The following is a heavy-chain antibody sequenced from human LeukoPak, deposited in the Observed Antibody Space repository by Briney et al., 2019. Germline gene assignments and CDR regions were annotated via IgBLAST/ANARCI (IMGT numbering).Heavy chain of an antibody. CDR3: AINRGSSWYQYFQH. CDR2: ISGSGGST. D-gene: IGHD6-13*01. CDR1: GFTFSSYA. V-gene: IGHV3-23*01. J-gene: IGHJ1*01. Sequence: GGSLRLSCAASGFTFSSYAMSWVRQAPGKGLEWVSAISGSGGSTYYADSVKGRFTISRDNSKNTLYLQMNSLRAEDTAVYYCAINRGSSWYQYFQHWGQGTLVTVSS.